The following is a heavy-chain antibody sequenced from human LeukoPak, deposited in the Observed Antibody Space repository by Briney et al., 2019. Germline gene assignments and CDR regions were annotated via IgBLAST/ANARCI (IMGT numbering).Heavy chain of an antibody. CDR3: ARDPREITMVPGRYYYYGMDV. D-gene: IGHD3-10*01. V-gene: IGHV1-46*01. J-gene: IGHJ6*02. Sequence: ASVKVSCKASGYTFTSYYMHWVRQAPGQGPEWMGIINPSGGSTSYAQKFQGRVTMTRDTSTSTVYMELSSLRSEDTAVYYCARDPREITMVPGRYYYYGMDVWGQGTTVTVSS. CDR1: GYTFTSYY. CDR2: INPSGGST.